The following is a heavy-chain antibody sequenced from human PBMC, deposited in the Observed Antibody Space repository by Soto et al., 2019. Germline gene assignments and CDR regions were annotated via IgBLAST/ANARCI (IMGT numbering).Heavy chain of an antibody. Sequence: PGGSLRLSCAASGFTFSDYYMSWIRQAPGKGLEWVSYISSSGSTIYYADSVKGRFTISRDNAKNSLYLQMNSLRAEDTAVYYCARDRRYSSSWYARDFDYWGQGTLVTVS. CDR1: GFTFSDYY. D-gene: IGHD6-13*01. CDR2: ISSSGSTI. CDR3: ARDRRYSSSWYARDFDY. V-gene: IGHV3-11*01. J-gene: IGHJ4*02.